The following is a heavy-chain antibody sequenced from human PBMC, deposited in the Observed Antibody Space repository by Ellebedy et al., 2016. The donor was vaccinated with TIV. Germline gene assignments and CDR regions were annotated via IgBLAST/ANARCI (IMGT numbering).Heavy chain of an antibody. Sequence: GESLKISXAASGFTFSSYAMHWVRQAPGKGLEWVSAISGSGGSTYYADSVKGRFTISRDNSKNTLYLQMNSLRAEDTAVYYCAKPILWFGEDYYYGMDVWGQGTTVTVSS. CDR3: AKPILWFGEDYYYGMDV. CDR1: GFTFSSYA. D-gene: IGHD3-10*01. CDR2: ISGSGGST. V-gene: IGHV3-23*01. J-gene: IGHJ6*02.